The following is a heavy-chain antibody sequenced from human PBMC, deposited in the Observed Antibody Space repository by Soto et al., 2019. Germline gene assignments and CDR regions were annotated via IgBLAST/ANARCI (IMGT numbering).Heavy chain of an antibody. J-gene: IGHJ4*02. D-gene: IGHD2-21*01. V-gene: IGHV3-23*01. CDR2: ISGSGDRA. CDR3: AKEMIASTLADFFDY. Sequence: EVQLLESGGGLIQPGGSLRLSCGASGFTFSNYGMTWVRQAPGQGLEWVSTISGSGDRAFYADPVKGRFTISRDNSKNPLYLQMTSLCAEHTAMYYCAKEMIASTLADFFDYWGQGILVTVSS. CDR1: GFTFSNYG.